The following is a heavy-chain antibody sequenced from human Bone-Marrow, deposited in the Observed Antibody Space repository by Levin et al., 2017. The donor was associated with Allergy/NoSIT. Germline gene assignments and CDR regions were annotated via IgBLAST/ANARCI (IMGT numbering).Heavy chain of an antibody. J-gene: IGHJ6*03. Sequence: SQTLSLTCSVAGGSIRSTSFYWGWLRQPPGKGLEWIGSIYYSGSAYYNPSLKSRVTLSLDTSKNQFSLTFNSVTAADTGVYYCARIILPSSVTPYYYYYMDVWGKGTTVTVSS. CDR2: IYYSGSA. CDR3: ARIILPSSVTPYYYYYMDV. V-gene: IGHV4-39*01. D-gene: IGHD2-21*01. CDR1: GGSIRSTSFY.